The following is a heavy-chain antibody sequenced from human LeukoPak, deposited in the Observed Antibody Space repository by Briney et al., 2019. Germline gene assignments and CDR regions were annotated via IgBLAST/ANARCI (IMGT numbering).Heavy chain of an antibody. V-gene: IGHV4-34*01. D-gene: IGHD2-15*01. CDR2: INHSGST. CDR1: GGSFSGYY. CDR3: ARGPPKDIVVVVAAPPFDY. J-gene: IGHJ4*02. Sequence: SETLSLTCAVCGGSFSGYYWSWIRQPPGKGLEWIGEINHSGSTNYNPSLKSRVTISVDTSKNQFSLKLSSVTAADTAVYYCARGPPKDIVVVVAAPPFDYWGQGTLVTVSS.